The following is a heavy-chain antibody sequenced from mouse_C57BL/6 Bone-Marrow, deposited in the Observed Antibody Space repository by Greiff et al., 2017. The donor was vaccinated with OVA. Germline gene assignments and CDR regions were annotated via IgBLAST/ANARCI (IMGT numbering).Heavy chain of an antibody. CDR2: ISSGSSTI. V-gene: IGHV5-17*01. CDR3: ARPGYYYGSRGAFDY. CDR1: GFTLSDYG. J-gene: IGHJ2*01. Sequence: EVMLVESGGGLVKPGGSLKLSCAASGFTLSDYGMHWVRQAPEKGLEWVAYISSGSSTIYYADTVKGRFTISRDNAKNTLFLQMTSLRSEDTAMYYCARPGYYYGSRGAFDYWGQGTTLTVSS. D-gene: IGHD1-1*01.